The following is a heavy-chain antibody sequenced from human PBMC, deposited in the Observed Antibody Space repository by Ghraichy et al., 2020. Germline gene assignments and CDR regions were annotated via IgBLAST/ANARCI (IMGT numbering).Heavy chain of an antibody. Sequence: GESLNIACAASGFTFSAHWMSWVRQAPGKGLEWVSSIGPDGSEKQYVDSVKGRFTISRDNAKNSVFLQMNSLRAEDTAVYYCARVSVTVTTYWGQGALVTVSS. CDR2: IGPDGSEK. J-gene: IGHJ4*02. V-gene: IGHV3-7*03. D-gene: IGHD4-17*01. CDR3: ARVSVTVTTY. CDR1: GFTFSAHW.